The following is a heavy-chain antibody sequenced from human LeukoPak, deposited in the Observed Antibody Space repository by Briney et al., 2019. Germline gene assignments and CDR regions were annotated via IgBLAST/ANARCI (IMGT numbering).Heavy chain of an antibody. CDR2: IYYSGST. J-gene: IGHJ5*02. V-gene: IGHV4-59*01. D-gene: IGHD4-17*01. CDR3: ARVVSGDYERWFDP. Sequence: SETLSLTCTVSGGSISSYYWSWIRQPPGKGLEWIGYIYYSGSTNYNPSLKSRVTISVDTSKNQFSLKPSSVTAADTAVYYCARVVSGDYERWFDPWGQGTLVTVSS. CDR1: GGSISSYY.